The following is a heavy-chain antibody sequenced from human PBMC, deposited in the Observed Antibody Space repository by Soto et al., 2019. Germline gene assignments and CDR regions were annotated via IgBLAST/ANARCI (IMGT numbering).Heavy chain of an antibody. CDR1: GGSISSYY. J-gene: IGHJ6*02. D-gene: IGHD3-3*01. Sequence: KSSETLSLTCTVSGGSISSYYWSWIRQPAGKGLEWIGRIYTSGSTNYNPSLKSRVTMSVDTSKNQFSLKLSSVTAADTAVYYCAREWNYDFWSGYYQRGYYGMDVWGQGTTVTVSS. V-gene: IGHV4-4*07. CDR2: IYTSGST. CDR3: AREWNYDFWSGYYQRGYYGMDV.